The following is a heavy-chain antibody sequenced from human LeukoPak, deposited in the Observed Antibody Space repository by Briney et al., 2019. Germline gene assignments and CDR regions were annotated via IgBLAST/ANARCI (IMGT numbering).Heavy chain of an antibody. Sequence: PSVTLSLTCTVSGGSISSSSYYWGWIRQPPGKGLEWIGSIYYSGSTYYNPSLKSRVTISVDTSKNQFSLKLSSVTAADTAVYYCARHYSNYVDYWGQGTLVTVSS. CDR3: ARHYSNYVDY. J-gene: IGHJ4*02. D-gene: IGHD4-11*01. V-gene: IGHV4-39*01. CDR2: IYYSGST. CDR1: GGSISSSSYY.